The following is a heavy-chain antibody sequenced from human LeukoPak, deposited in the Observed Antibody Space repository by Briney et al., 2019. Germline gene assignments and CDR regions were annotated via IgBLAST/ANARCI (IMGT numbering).Heavy chain of an antibody. D-gene: IGHD3-9*01. V-gene: IGHV3-7*04. J-gene: IGHJ4*02. Sequence: GGSLRLSCAASGFTFGTYWMTWVRQAPRKGLGWVANINPDGSENYYVDSVKGRFTISRDNAKSALDLQIYSLRADDTAVYFCARAYYDVLTGYYLFDYWGQGTLVTVSS. CDR3: ARAYYDVLTGYYLFDY. CDR2: INPDGSEN. CDR1: GFTFGTYW.